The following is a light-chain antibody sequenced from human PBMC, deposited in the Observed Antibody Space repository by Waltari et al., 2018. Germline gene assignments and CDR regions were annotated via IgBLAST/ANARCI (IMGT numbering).Light chain of an antibody. J-gene: IGLJ3*02. Sequence: QSALTQPASVSGSPGQSITISCTGISSDVGSYNSFPWYQDHPGQGPKVIIHDVSDRPSGVSARFSGSKSGNTASLTISGLQAEDEADYYCSSQSSNNVVLFGGGTKVTVL. CDR1: SSDVGSYNS. V-gene: IGLV2-14*03. CDR2: DVS. CDR3: SSQSSNNVVL.